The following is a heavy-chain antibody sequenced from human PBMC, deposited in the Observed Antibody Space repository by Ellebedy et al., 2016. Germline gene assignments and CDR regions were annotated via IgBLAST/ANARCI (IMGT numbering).Heavy chain of an antibody. V-gene: IGHV4-59*08. J-gene: IGHJ4*02. D-gene: IGHD1-1*01. CDR2: IYSSGST. CDR3: ARLTPPTGIWAFDY. Sequence: GSLRLSCSVSGGSISNYYWSWIRQSPGKGLEWIGNIYSSGSTNYNPSLKSRVTISVDTSKNQFSLKLSSATAADTAVYYCARLTPPTGIWAFDYWGQGTLVTVSS. CDR1: GGSISNYY.